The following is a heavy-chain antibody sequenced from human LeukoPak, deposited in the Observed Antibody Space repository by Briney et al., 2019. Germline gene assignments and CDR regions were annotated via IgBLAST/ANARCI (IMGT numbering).Heavy chain of an antibody. CDR1: GGTFSSYA. V-gene: IGHV1-69*05. Sequence: RASVKVSYKASGGTFSSYAISWVRQAPGQGLEWMGGIIPIFGTANYAQKFQGRVTITTDESTSTAYMEVSSVRSEDTAVYYYAEGYCNSTSCSGSLGYWGQGTLVTVSS. CDR2: IIPIFGTA. CDR3: AEGYCNSTSCSGSLGY. J-gene: IGHJ4*02. D-gene: IGHD2-2*01.